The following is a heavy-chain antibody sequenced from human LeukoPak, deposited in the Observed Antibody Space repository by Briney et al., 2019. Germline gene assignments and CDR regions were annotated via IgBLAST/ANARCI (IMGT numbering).Heavy chain of an antibody. CDR1: GGSISSYY. CDR2: IYYSGST. Sequence: PSETLSLTCTVSGGSISSYYWNWIRQPPGKGLEWIGYIYYSGSTNYNPSLKSRVTISVDTSKNQFSLKLSSVTAADTAVYYCARALMGGYDAFDIWGQGTMVTVSS. CDR3: ARALMGGYDAFDI. J-gene: IGHJ3*02. D-gene: IGHD3-16*01. V-gene: IGHV4-59*01.